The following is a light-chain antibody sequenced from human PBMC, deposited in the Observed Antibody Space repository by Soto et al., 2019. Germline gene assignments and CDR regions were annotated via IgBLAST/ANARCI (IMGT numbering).Light chain of an antibody. V-gene: IGLV1-40*01. CDR2: GNS. J-gene: IGLJ1*01. CDR1: SSNIGAGYD. CDR3: QSYDSSLSGLV. Sequence: QSVLTQPPSVSGAPGQRVTISCTGSSSNIGAGYDVHWYQQLPGTAPKLLIYGNSNRRSGVPDRFSGSKSGTSASQAITXXXXXXXXXXYCQSYDSSLSGLVFGTGTKLTV.